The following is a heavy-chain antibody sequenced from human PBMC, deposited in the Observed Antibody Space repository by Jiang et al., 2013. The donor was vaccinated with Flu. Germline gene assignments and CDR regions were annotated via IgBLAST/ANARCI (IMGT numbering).Heavy chain of an antibody. V-gene: IGHV4-39*07. CDR2: IYYSGST. Sequence: EWIGSIYYSGSTYYNPSLKSRVTISVDTSKNQFSLKLSSVTAADTAVYYCARGKDGGDDYWGQGTLVTVSS. CDR3: ARGKDGGDDY. J-gene: IGHJ4*02. D-gene: IGHD4-23*01.